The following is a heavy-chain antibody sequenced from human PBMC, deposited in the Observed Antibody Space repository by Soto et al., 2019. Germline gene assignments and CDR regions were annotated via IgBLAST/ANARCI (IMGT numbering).Heavy chain of an antibody. CDR1: GFTFSSYW. J-gene: IGHJ4*02. V-gene: IGHV3-74*01. D-gene: IGHD4-17*01. CDR2: INSDGSST. Sequence: EVQLVESGGGLVQPGGSLRLSCAASGFTFSSYWMHWVSQAPGTGLVWVSRINSDGSSTSYADSVKGRFTISRDNAKNTLYLQMNSLSAEDTAVYYCARDVSTVTTFHFDYWCQGTLVTVSS. CDR3: ARDVSTVTTFHFDY.